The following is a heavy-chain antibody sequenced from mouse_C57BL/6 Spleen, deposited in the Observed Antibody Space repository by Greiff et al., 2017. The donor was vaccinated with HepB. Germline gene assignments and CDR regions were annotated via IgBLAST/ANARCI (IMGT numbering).Heavy chain of an antibody. D-gene: IGHD2-4*01. J-gene: IGHJ2*01. CDR3: ARGGKIYYDYDGVFDY. V-gene: IGHV1-82*01. Sequence: VQLQQSGPELVKPGASVKISCKASGYAFSSSWMNWVKQRPGKGLEWIGRIYPGDGDTTYNGKFKGKATLTADKSSSTAYMQLSSLTSEDSAVYFCARGGKIYYDYDGVFDYWGQGTTLTVSS. CDR2: IYPGDGDT. CDR1: GYAFSSSW.